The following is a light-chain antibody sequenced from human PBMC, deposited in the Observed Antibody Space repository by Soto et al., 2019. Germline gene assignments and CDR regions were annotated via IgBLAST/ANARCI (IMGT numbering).Light chain of an antibody. Sequence: ILMTRCPPTLSVSQGERSTLSCRASQSVSMNLAWYQQKPGQAPRLLIYGASTRATGIPARFSGSGSGTEFTLTISSMKSEDFAVYQCKKYNSWPRTWKFGQGTKVAIK. CDR3: KKYNSWPRTWK. CDR2: GAS. CDR1: QSVSMN. J-gene: IGKJ1*01. V-gene: IGKV3-15*01.